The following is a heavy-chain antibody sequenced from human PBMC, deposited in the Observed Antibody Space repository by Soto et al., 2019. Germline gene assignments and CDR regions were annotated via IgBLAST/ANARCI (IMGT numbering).Heavy chain of an antibody. V-gene: IGHV1-69*02. Sequence: QVQLVQSGAEVKKPGSSVKVSCKASGGTFSSYTISWVRQAPGQGLEWMGRIIPILGIANYAQKFQGRVTITADKSTSTAYMELSSLRSEDTAVYYCAGGEEWFGELFGYYGMDVWGQGTTVTVSS. CDR3: AGGEEWFGELFGYYGMDV. CDR1: GGTFSSYT. CDR2: IIPILGIA. J-gene: IGHJ6*02. D-gene: IGHD3-10*01.